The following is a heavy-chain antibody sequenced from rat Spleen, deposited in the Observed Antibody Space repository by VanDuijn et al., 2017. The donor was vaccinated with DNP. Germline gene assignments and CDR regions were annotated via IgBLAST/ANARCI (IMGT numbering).Heavy chain of an antibody. D-gene: IGHD1-9*01. CDR1: GFSFSDYY. V-gene: IGHV5-22*01. Sequence: EVQLVESGGGLVQPGRSLKLSCAASGFSFSDYYMAWVRQAPRKGLEWVASIGYEGSGIYYGDSVKGRVTVSRDSAKSTLYLQMNSLRSEDMATYYCARWDSTGITTGFAYWGQGTLVTVSS. CDR2: IGYEGSGI. J-gene: IGHJ3*01. CDR3: ARWDSTGITTGFAY.